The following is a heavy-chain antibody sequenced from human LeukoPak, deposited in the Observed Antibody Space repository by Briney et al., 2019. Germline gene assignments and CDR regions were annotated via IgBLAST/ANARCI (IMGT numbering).Heavy chain of an antibody. CDR2: IYYSGST. CDR1: GGSISSSSYY. V-gene: IGHV4-39*01. J-gene: IGHJ4*02. CDR3: ASYGNVDIVATRAPYFDY. D-gene: IGHD5-12*01. Sequence: SETLSLTCTASGGSISSSSYYWGWIRQPPGKGLEWIGSIYYSGSTYYNPSLKSRVTISVDTSKNQFSLKLSSVTAADTAVYYCASYGNVDIVATRAPYFDYWGQGTLVTVSS.